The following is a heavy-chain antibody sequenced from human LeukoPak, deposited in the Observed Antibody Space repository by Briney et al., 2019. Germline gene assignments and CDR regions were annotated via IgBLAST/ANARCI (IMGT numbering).Heavy chain of an antibody. Sequence: GGSLRLSCTVSGFTVSSNSMSWVRQAPGKGLEWVSFIYSDNTHYSDSVKGRFTISRDNSKSTLYLQMNSLRAEDTAVYYCARDRGSGWYTDYWGQGTLVTVSS. CDR1: GFTVSSNS. D-gene: IGHD6-19*01. V-gene: IGHV3-53*01. CDR3: ARDRGSGWYTDY. J-gene: IGHJ4*02. CDR2: IYSDNT.